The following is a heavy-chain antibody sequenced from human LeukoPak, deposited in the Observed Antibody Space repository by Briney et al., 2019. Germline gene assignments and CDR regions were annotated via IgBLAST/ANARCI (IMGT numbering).Heavy chain of an antibody. Sequence: GGSLRLSCAASEFPFRNAWMSWVREAPGKGRGGVGRIKSKTEGGTTDYAAPVKGRFTISRDDSKDTLYLQMNSMKSEDTAVYYCTTVSGVWLLHYWGQGTLVTVSA. CDR1: EFPFRNAW. D-gene: IGHD3-22*01. V-gene: IGHV3-15*01. CDR3: TTVSGVWLLHY. J-gene: IGHJ4*02. CDR2: IKSKTEGGTT.